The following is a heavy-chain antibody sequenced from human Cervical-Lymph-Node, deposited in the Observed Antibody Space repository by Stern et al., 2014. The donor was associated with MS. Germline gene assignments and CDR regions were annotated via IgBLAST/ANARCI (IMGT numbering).Heavy chain of an antibody. CDR1: GFSLNSNGVG. Sequence: SGPSLVKPTQTLTLTCTFSGFSLNSNGVGVGWVRQPPGKALEWLAIIYWDDDKRYSPFLKSRLTITKDAAKNQVVLTMTNVDPVDTATYFCAAHIAATLFDFWGQGTLVAVSS. D-gene: IGHD6-13*01. CDR2: IYWDDDK. CDR3: AAHIAATLFDF. J-gene: IGHJ4*02. V-gene: IGHV2-5*02.